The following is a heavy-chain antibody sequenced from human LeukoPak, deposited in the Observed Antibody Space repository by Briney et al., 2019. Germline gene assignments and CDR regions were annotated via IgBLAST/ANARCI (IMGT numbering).Heavy chain of an antibody. CDR2: IYDGGRT. D-gene: IGHD1-14*01. CDR3: ARGPGISWLHY. CDR1: GFTVSNNY. Sequence: GGSLRLSCAASGFTVSNNYMSWVRQAPGKGLEWVSIIYDGGRTYYADSVRGRFTISRDNSKNMLYLQMSSLRAEDTAVYYCARGPGISWLHYWGQGTLVTVSS. V-gene: IGHV3-53*01. J-gene: IGHJ4*02.